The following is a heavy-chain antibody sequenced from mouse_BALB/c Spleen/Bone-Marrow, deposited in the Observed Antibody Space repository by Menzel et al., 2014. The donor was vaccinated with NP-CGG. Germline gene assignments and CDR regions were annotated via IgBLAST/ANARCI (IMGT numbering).Heavy chain of an antibody. CDR1: GFSLTSYG. J-gene: IGHJ3*01. D-gene: IGHD2-4*01. V-gene: IGHV2-9*02. CDR3: ASPIYYDYPLFAY. CDR2: IWAGGST. Sequence: QVQLKQSGPGLVAPSQRLSIPCTVSGFSLTSYGLHWVRQPPGKGLEWLGVIWAGGSTNYNSALMSRLSISKDNSKSQVFLKMNSLQTDDTAMYYCASPIYYDYPLFAYWGQGTLVTVSA.